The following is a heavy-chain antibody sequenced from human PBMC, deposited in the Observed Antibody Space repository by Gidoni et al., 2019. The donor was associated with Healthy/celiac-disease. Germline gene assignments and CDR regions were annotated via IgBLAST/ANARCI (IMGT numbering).Heavy chain of an antibody. CDR2: ISWNSGSI. J-gene: IGHJ6*03. V-gene: IGHV3-9*01. CDR3: AKDRARYYDSSGDMDV. CDR1: GFTFDDYA. D-gene: IGHD3-22*01. Sequence: EVQLVESGGGLVQPGRSLRLSCAASGFTFDDYAMHWVRQAPGKGLGGVSGISWNSGSIGYADSVKGRFTISRDNAKNSLYLQMNSLRAEDTALYYCAKDRARYYDSSGDMDVWGKGTTVTVSS.